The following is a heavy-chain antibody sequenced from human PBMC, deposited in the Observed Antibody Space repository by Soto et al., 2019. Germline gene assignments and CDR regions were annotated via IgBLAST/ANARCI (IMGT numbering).Heavy chain of an antibody. J-gene: IGHJ4*02. Sequence: QVQLQESGPGLVKPSETLSLTCTVSGGSISSYYWSWIRQPPGKGLAWIGYIYYSGSTNYNPSLKSRVTISVDTSKNQFSLKVSSVTAADTAVYYCARRYGRDFDYWGQGTLVTVSS. CDR2: IYYSGST. CDR3: ARRYGRDFDY. V-gene: IGHV4-59*08. D-gene: IGHD4-17*01. CDR1: GGSISSYY.